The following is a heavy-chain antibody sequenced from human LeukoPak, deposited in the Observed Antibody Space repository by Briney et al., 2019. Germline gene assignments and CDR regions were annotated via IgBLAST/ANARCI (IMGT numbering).Heavy chain of an antibody. Sequence: GGSLRLSCAGSGFTFSRHWMHWVRQAPGKGLVWVSRISLDGSTTLYSDSVRGRFTISRDNAKNTLYLQMNSLGAEDTAVYYCGSSEGGYIDYWGQGTRVSVSS. CDR3: GSSEGGYIDY. J-gene: IGHJ4*02. CDR2: ISLDGSTT. V-gene: IGHV3-74*01. D-gene: IGHD2-15*01. CDR1: GFTFSRHW.